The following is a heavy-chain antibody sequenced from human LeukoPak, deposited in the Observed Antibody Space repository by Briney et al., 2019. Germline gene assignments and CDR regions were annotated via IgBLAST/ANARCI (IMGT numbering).Heavy chain of an antibody. CDR1: GGSFSGYY. CDR3: AEGRHYYDSSGYGY. CDR2: INHSGST. V-gene: IGHV4-34*01. J-gene: IGHJ4*02. Sequence: KPSETLSLTCAVYGGSFSGYYWSWIRQPPGKGLEWIGEINHSGSTNYYPSLKSRVTISVDTSKNQFSLKLSSVTAADTAVYYCAEGRHYYDSSGYGYWGQGTLVTVSS. D-gene: IGHD3-22*01.